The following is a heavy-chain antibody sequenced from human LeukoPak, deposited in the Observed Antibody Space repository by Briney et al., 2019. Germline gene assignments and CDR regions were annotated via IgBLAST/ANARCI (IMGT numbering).Heavy chain of an antibody. CDR3: AREDSVTIFGVVTPLFDY. Sequence: GASVKVSCKASGYTFTGYYMHWVRQAPGQGLEWMGWINPNSGGTNYAQKFQGRVTMTRDTSISTAYMELSRLRSDDTAVYYCAREDSVTIFGVVTPLFDYWGQGTLVTVSS. V-gene: IGHV1-2*02. CDR1: GYTFTGYY. D-gene: IGHD3-3*01. J-gene: IGHJ4*02. CDR2: INPNSGGT.